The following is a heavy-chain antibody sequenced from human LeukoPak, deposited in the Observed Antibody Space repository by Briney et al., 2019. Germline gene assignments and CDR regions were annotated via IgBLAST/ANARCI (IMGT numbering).Heavy chain of an antibody. D-gene: IGHD1-26*01. V-gene: IGHV4-4*02. CDR3: SRESGPFSPFGF. CDR1: GFTLSNYAM. CDR2: ISLRGLT. Sequence: GSLRLSCAASGFTLSNYAMHWVRQPPGQGLEWIGEISLRGLTNYNPSLRSRLTMSLDESKNQVSLNLTSVTAADTAVYYCSRESGPFSPFGFWGQGTLVSVHS. J-gene: IGHJ4*02.